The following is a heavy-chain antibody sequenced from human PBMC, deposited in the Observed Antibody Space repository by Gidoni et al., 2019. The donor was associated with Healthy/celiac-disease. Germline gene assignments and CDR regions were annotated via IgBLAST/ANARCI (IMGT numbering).Heavy chain of an antibody. CDR3: ARAYYNYDFWSGYYSFDY. CDR2: IYHSGST. Sequence: QVQLQESGPGLVKPSETLSLTCAVSGYSISSGYYWGWIRQPPGKGLEWIGSIYHSGSTYYNPSLKSRVTISVDTSKNQFSLKLSSVTAADTAVYYCARAYYNYDFWSGYYSFDYWGQGTLVTVSS. J-gene: IGHJ4*02. CDR1: GYSISSGYY. V-gene: IGHV4-38-2*01. D-gene: IGHD3-3*01.